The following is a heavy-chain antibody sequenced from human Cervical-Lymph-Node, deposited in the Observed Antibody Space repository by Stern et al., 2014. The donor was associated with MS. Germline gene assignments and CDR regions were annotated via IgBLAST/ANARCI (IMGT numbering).Heavy chain of an antibody. CDR1: GGTFSNSA. D-gene: IGHD3-10*01. J-gene: IGHJ4*02. CDR3: ALGGFGHYFEY. CDR2: ISPIIGSA. V-gene: IGHV1-69*01. Sequence: QVQLVQSGAEVQKPGSSVKVSCRASGGTFSNSAISWVRQAPGQGLEWMGGISPIIGSASYAQKYQGRVAITADESTSTAYMELSSLRSEDTAIYYCALGGFGHYFEYWGQGTLVTVSS.